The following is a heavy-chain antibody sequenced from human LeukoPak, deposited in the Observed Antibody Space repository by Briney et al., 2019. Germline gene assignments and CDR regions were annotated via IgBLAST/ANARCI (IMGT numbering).Heavy chain of an antibody. CDR3: ARDLGDYVGYDAFDI. CDR2: ISSSGSNK. V-gene: IGHV3-48*03. CDR1: GFTFGSFE. J-gene: IGHJ3*02. Sequence: AGGSLRLSCAASGFTFGSFEMNWVRQAPGKGLEWRSYISSSGSNKYYADSLKGRFTISRDNAKNSLYLQMNSLTAEDTADYYCARDLGDYVGYDAFDIWGQGTRVTVSS. D-gene: IGHD4-17*01.